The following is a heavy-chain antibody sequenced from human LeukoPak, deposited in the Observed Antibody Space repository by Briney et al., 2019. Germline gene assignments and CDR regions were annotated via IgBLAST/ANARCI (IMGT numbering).Heavy chain of an antibody. Sequence: ASVKVSCKASGYTFTGYYMHWVRQAPGQGLKWMGWINPNSGGTNYAQKFQGRVTMTRDTSISSAYMELSRLRSDDTAVYYCAREVHYGSGSYYNIGYFDYWGQGTLVTVSS. CDR3: AREVHYGSGSYYNIGYFDY. CDR2: INPNSGGT. CDR1: GYTFTGYY. J-gene: IGHJ4*02. D-gene: IGHD3-10*01. V-gene: IGHV1-2*02.